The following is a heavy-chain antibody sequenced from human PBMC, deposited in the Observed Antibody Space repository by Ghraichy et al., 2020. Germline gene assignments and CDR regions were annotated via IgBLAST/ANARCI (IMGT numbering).Heavy chain of an antibody. CDR2: IYYSGST. CDR1: GGSISSYY. V-gene: IGHV4-59*08. CDR3: ARISGGDWDYYYYGMDV. D-gene: IGHD2-21*02. J-gene: IGHJ6*02. Sequence: SETLSLTCTVSGGSISSYYWSWIRQPPGKGLEWIGYIYYSGSTNYNPSLKSRVTISVDTSKNQFSLKLSSVTAADTAVYYCARISGGDWDYYYYGMDVWGQGTTVTVSS.